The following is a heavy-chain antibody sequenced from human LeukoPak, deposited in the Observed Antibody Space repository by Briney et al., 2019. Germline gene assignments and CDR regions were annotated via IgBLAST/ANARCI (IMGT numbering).Heavy chain of an antibody. V-gene: IGHV3-64*01. D-gene: IGHD3-10*01. Sequence: GGSLRLSCAASGFTFSSYAMHWVRQAPGKGLEYVSAISSNGGSTYYANSVKGRFTISRDSSKNTLYLQMGSLRAEDMAVYYCARSPGEVVNPEYAFDIWGQGTMVTVSS. CDR1: GFTFSSYA. CDR2: ISSNGGST. J-gene: IGHJ3*02. CDR3: ARSPGEVVNPEYAFDI.